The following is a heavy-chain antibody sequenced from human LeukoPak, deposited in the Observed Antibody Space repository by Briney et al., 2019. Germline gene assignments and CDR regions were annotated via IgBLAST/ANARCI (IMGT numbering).Heavy chain of an antibody. J-gene: IGHJ4*02. Sequence: SETLSLTCTVSGGSISSYYWSWIRQPPGKGLEWIGYIYYSGSTNYNPSLKSRVTISVDTSKNQFSLKLNSVTAADTAVYYCAREKVVRATTSFDYWGQGTLVTVSS. CDR3: AREKVVRATTSFDY. CDR2: IYYSGST. D-gene: IGHD1-26*01. V-gene: IGHV4-59*01. CDR1: GGSISSYY.